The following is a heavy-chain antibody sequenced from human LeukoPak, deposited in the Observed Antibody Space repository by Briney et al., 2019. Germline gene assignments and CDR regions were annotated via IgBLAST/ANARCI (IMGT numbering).Heavy chain of an antibody. CDR1: GFTFSNYA. D-gene: IGHD6-19*01. Sequence: HPGGSLRLSCAASGFTFSNYARHWVRQAPGKGLEGVAAISYDGSNKYYADSVKGRFTISRDNSKNTLYLQMNSLRAEDTAVFYCARGGGSGWSHFDYWGQGTLVTVSS. J-gene: IGHJ4*02. CDR3: ARGGGSGWSHFDY. V-gene: IGHV3-30-3*01. CDR2: ISYDGSNK.